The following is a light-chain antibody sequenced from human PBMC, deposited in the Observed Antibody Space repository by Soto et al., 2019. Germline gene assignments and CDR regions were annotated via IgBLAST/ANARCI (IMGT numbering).Light chain of an antibody. CDR3: QVWDRTSDHDV. V-gene: IGLV3-21*02. CDR2: DDS. J-gene: IGLJ1*01. Sequence: SSELTQPPSVSVAPGQTAWITCGGTNIESKSVHWYQQKPGQAPVLVVYDDSDRPSGIPERFSGSNSENTATLTISGVEAGDEADYYCQVWDRTSDHDVFGSGTKVTVL. CDR1: NIESKS.